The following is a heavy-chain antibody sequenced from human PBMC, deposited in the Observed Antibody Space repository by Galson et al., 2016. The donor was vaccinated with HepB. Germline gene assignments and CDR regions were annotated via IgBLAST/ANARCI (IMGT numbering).Heavy chain of an antibody. Sequence: SLRLSCAASRFTFSDYYMSWIRQAPGKGLEWLSYISTTDISIEYADSVKGRFTISRDNAKNLLYLQMNTLRVEDTAVYYCARHRGSYSHDYWGQGTLVTVSS. V-gene: IGHV3-11*04. J-gene: IGHJ4*02. CDR1: RFTFSDYY. D-gene: IGHD3-10*01. CDR3: ARHRGSYSHDY. CDR2: ISTTDISI.